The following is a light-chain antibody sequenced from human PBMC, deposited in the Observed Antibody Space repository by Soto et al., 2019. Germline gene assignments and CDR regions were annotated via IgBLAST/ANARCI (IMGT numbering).Light chain of an antibody. J-gene: IGKJ1*01. CDR3: QQSYSTPRT. CDR1: QTVLDSSNNKDY. V-gene: IGKV1-39*01. CDR2: AAS. Sequence: DIVVTQYPDSLAVSLGERATISCKSSQTVLDSSNNKDYLNWYQQKPGKAPKLLIYAASSLQSGVPSRFSGSGSGTDFTLTISSLQPEDFATYYCQQSYSTPRTFGQGTMVAIK.